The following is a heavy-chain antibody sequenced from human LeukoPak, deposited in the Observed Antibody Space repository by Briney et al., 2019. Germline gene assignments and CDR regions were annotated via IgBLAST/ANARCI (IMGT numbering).Heavy chain of an antibody. CDR1: GFTFDGYA. CDR2: ISWNSGSI. D-gene: IGHD6-13*01. CDR3: AKDKAVGGMSYFEY. Sequence: SGGSLRLSCAASGFTFDGYAMHWIRQPPGKGLEWVSGISWNSGSIAYADSVKGRFTISRDNAKNSLYVQMNSLRAEDTALYYCAKDKAVGGMSYFEYWGQGTLVTVSS. J-gene: IGHJ4*02. V-gene: IGHV3-9*01.